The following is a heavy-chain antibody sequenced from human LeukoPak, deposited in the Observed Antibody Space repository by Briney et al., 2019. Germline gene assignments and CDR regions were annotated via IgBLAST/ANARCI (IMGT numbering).Heavy chain of an antibody. V-gene: IGHV4-31*03. Sequence: SETLSLTCTVSGGSISSGGYYWSWIRQHPGKGLEWIGYIYYSGSTYYNPSLKSRVTISVDTSKNQFSLKLSSVTAADTAVYYCARVVGSVYGAIDNFDYWGQGTLVTVSS. CDR1: GGSISSGGYY. D-gene: IGHD5/OR15-5a*01. CDR2: IYYSGST. CDR3: ARVVGSVYGAIDNFDY. J-gene: IGHJ4*02.